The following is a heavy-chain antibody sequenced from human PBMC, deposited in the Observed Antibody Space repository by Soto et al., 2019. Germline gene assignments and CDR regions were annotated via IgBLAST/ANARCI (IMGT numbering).Heavy chain of an antibody. D-gene: IGHD6-6*01. CDR3: ARSRYSSSSPFYWFDP. J-gene: IGHJ5*02. CDR2: IIPIFGTA. Sequence: GASVKVSCKASGGTFSSYAISWVRQAPGQGLEWMGGIIPIFGTANYAQKFQGRVTITADESTSTAYMELSSLRSEDTAVYYCARSRYSSSSPFYWFDPWGQGTLVTVSS. V-gene: IGHV1-69*13. CDR1: GGTFSSYA.